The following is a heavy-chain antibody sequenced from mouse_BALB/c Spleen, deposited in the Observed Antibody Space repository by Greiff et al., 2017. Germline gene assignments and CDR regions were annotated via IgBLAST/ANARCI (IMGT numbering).Heavy chain of an antibody. CDR1: GYSITSDYA. CDR2: ISYSGST. D-gene: IGHD2-3*01. J-gene: IGHJ4*01. Sequence: DVKLQESGPGLVKPSQSLSLTCTVTGYSITSDYAWNWIRQFPGNKLEWMGYISYSGSTSYNPSLKSRISITRDTPKNQFFLQLNSVTTEDTATYYCARLDGRGFYYAMDYWGQGTSVTVSS. V-gene: IGHV3-2*02. CDR3: ARLDGRGFYYAMDY.